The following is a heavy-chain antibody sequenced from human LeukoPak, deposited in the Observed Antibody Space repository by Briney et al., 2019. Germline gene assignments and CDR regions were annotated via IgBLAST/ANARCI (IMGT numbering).Heavy chain of an antibody. Sequence: ASVKVSCKASGYTFTGYYMHWVRQAPGQGLEWMGWINPNSGGTNYAQKFKGRVTMTRDTSISTAYMELSRLRSDDTAVHYCARATVTTQYYYYYYYMDVWGKGTTVTVSS. V-gene: IGHV1-2*02. CDR2: INPNSGGT. CDR3: ARATVTTQYYYYYYYMDV. J-gene: IGHJ6*03. D-gene: IGHD4-17*01. CDR1: GYTFTGYY.